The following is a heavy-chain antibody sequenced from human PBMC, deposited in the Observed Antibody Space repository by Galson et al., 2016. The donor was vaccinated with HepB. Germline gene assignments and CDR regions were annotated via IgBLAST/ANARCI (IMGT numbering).Heavy chain of an antibody. Sequence: SLRLSCAASGFTLSNYVMSWVRQAPGKGLEWVSGISDSDGSTNYADSVKGRFTISRDNSKNTLYLQMNSLRAEDTAVYYCAKDGSSSLRFLDLGRRKNYEMEVRGQGTTVTVSS. CDR3: AKDGSSSLRFLDLGRRKNYEMEV. CDR2: ISDSDGST. J-gene: IGHJ6*02. CDR1: GFTLSNYV. D-gene: IGHD3-3*01. V-gene: IGHV3-23*01.